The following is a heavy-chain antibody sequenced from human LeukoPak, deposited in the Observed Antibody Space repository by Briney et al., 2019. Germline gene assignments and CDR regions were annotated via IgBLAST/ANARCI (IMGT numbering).Heavy chain of an antibody. CDR3: ARLAALRGFYYYMDV. V-gene: IGHV4-39*07. J-gene: IGHJ6*03. CDR2: IYYSGST. CDR1: GGSISSSSYY. Sequence: SETLSLTCTVSGGSISSSSYYWGWIRQPPGKGLEWIGSIYYSGSTYYNPSLKSRVTISVDTSKNQFYLRLSSVTAADTAMYYCARLAALRGFYYYMDVWGKGTTVTVSS. D-gene: IGHD6-6*01.